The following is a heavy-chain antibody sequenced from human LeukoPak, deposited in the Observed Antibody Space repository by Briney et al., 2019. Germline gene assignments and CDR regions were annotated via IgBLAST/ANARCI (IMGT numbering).Heavy chain of an antibody. D-gene: IGHD6-19*01. CDR1: GFTFNSYS. Sequence: GGSLRLSCAASGFTFNSYSMSWVRQAPGKGLEWVSYISSSDTAIYYADSVKGRFTISRDNAKNSLYLQMNSLRAEDTAVYYCARASLVASTQHFDYWGQGTLVTVSS. J-gene: IGHJ4*02. CDR2: ISSSDTAI. CDR3: ARASLVASTQHFDY. V-gene: IGHV3-48*01.